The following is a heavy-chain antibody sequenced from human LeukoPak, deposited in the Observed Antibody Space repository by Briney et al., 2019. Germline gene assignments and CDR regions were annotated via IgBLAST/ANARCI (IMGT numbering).Heavy chain of an antibody. CDR3: AADPGTAGGNSGGENY. D-gene: IGHD4-23*01. CDR1: GGTFSSYA. Sequence: SVKVSCKASGGTFSSYAISWVRQAPGQGLEWMGGIIPIFGTANYAQKFQGRVTITTDESTSTAYMELSSLRSEDTAVYYCAADPGTAGGNSGGENYWGQGTLVTVSS. J-gene: IGHJ4*02. V-gene: IGHV1-69*05. CDR2: IIPIFGTA.